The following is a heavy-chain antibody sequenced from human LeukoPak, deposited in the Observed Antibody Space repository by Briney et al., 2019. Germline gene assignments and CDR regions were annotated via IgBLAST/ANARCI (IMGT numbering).Heavy chain of an antibody. CDR3: ARQSAGHFDY. V-gene: IGHV4-59*08. CDR2: IYYSGST. J-gene: IGHJ4*02. CDR1: GASIRNYY. D-gene: IGHD2-15*01. Sequence: TLSLTCTGSGASIRNYYWSWIRQSQGKGLEWIGYIYYSGSTNYNPSLKSRVTISVDTSKNQFSLKLSSVTAADTAVYYCARQSAGHFDYWGQGTLVTVSS.